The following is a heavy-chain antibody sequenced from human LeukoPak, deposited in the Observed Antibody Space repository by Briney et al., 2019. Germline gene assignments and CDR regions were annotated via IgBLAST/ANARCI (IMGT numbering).Heavy chain of an antibody. Sequence: GGSPRLSCAASGFTFSSYAMSWVRQAPGKGLEWVSAISGSGGSTYYADSVKGRFTISRDNSKNTLYLQMNSLRAEDTAVYYCAKDLLGGEYYFDYWGQGTLVTVSS. CDR3: AKDLLGGEYYFDY. J-gene: IGHJ4*02. D-gene: IGHD3-16*01. V-gene: IGHV3-23*01. CDR1: GFTFSSYA. CDR2: ISGSGGST.